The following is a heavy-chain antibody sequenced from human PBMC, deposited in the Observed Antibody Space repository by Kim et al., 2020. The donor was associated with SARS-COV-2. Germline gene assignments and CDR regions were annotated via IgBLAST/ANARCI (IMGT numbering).Heavy chain of an antibody. CDR3: AGHRRYSYGSYYFDY. Sequence: PAHRRSVTISEDTSKNQFSLKLSSVTAADAAVYYCAGHRRYSYGSYYFDYWGQGTLVTVSS. V-gene: IGHV4-39*01. D-gene: IGHD5-18*01. J-gene: IGHJ4*02.